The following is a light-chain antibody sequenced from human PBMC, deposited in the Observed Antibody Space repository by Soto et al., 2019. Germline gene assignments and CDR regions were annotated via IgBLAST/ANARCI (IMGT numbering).Light chain of an antibody. Sequence: QSALTQPASVSGSPGQSITISCTGTRRDVGGYNYVSWYQQYPGKSPKLLIYEVTHRPSGVSNRFSGSKSGNTASLAITGLQSWDEADYYCQSYDTSLGAHVVFGGGTQLTVL. V-gene: IGLV2-14*01. CDR2: EVT. CDR1: RRDVGGYNY. J-gene: IGLJ2*01. CDR3: QSYDTSLGAHVV.